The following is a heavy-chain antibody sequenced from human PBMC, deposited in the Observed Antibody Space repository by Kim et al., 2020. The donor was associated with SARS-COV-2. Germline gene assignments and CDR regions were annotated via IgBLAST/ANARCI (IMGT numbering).Heavy chain of an antibody. CDR2: IWYDGSNK. CDR1: GFTFSSYG. CDR3: AKAYCSGGSCSFDY. D-gene: IGHD2-15*01. Sequence: GGSLRLSCAASGFTFSSYGMHWVRQAPGKGLEWVAVIWYDGSNKYYADSVKGRFAISRDNSKNTLYLQMNSLRAEDTAVYYCAKAYCSGGSCSFDYWGQGTLVTVSS. J-gene: IGHJ4*02. V-gene: IGHV3-33*06.